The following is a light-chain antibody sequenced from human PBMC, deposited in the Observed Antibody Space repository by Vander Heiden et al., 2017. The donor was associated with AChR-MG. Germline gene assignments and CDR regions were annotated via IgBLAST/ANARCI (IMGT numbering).Light chain of an antibody. CDR1: RSDVGSYNL. CDR2: EVS. CDR3: CSYTTSSTLV. Sequence: QSALTQPPSVSGSPGQSVTISCTGTRSDVGSYNLAALYQQPTGTASKLMLYEVSNRPSGVPDRFSGSKSGNTASLTISGLRAEDEADYYCCSYTTSSTLVFGGGTKLTVL. V-gene: IGLV2-18*02. J-gene: IGLJ2*01.